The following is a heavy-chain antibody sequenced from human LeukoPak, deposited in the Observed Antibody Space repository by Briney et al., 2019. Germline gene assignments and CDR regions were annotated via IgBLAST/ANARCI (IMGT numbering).Heavy chain of an antibody. Sequence: SETLSLTCAVYGGSFSGYYWSWIRQPPGEGLEWIGSIYYSGSTYYNPSLKSRVTISVDTSKNQFSLKLSSVTAADTAVYYCARATLLWFGEPYLNWFDPWGQGTLVTVSS. CDR3: ARATLLWFGEPYLNWFDP. D-gene: IGHD3-10*01. V-gene: IGHV4-34*01. CDR2: IYYSGST. J-gene: IGHJ5*02. CDR1: GGSFSGYY.